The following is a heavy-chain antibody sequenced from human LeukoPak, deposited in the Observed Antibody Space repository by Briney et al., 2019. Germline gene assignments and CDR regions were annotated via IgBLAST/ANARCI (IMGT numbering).Heavy chain of an antibody. Sequence: GASVKVSCKASGYTFNIYGISWVRQAPGQGLNWMGWISGHNANTYYAQNLQGRVTMTTDTYTTTVYMELRSLTSDDTAVYYCARGRYGNYLDYPGQGTLVTVSS. CDR2: ISGHNANT. V-gene: IGHV1-18*01. J-gene: IGHJ4*02. CDR1: GYTFNIYG. D-gene: IGHD4-17*01. CDR3: ARGRYGNYLDY.